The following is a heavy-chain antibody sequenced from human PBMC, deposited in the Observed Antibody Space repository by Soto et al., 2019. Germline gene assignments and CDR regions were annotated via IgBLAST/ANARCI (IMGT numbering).Heavy chain of an antibody. CDR2: IYYSGST. CDR1: GGSVSSGSYY. CDR3: ARDRIAAAGTRWFDP. J-gene: IGHJ5*02. Sequence: PSETLSLTCTVSGGSVSSGSYYWSWIRQPPGKGLEWIGYIYYSGSTNYNPSLKSRVTISVDTSKNQFSLKLSSVTAADTAVYYCARDRIAAAGTRWFDPWGQGTLVTISS. D-gene: IGHD6-13*01. V-gene: IGHV4-61*01.